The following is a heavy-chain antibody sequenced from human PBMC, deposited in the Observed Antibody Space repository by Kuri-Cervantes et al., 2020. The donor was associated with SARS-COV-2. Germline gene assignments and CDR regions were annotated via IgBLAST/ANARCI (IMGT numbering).Heavy chain of an antibody. J-gene: IGHJ2*01. CDR1: GCSFSGYY. CDR2: INHSGST. Sequence: GSLRRSCAVYGCSFSGYYWSWIRQPPGKGLEWIGEINHSGSTNYNPSLKSRVTISVDTSKNQFSLKLSSVTAADTAVYYCASQGKYYYDSSGYPAVYWYFDLWGRGTLVTVSS. D-gene: IGHD3-22*01. CDR3: ASQGKYYYDSSGYPAVYWYFDL. V-gene: IGHV4-34*01.